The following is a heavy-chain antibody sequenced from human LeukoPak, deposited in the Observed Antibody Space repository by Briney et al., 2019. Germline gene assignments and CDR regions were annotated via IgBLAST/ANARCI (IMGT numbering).Heavy chain of an antibody. CDR2: IKTDGSEK. CDR3: ATYSSLNRREFQY. J-gene: IGHJ1*01. D-gene: IGHD3-22*01. V-gene: IGHV3-7*01. CDR1: GFTFSNYW. Sequence: GGSLRLSCVTSGFTFSNYWMGWVRQAPGKGLQWVANIKTDGSEKYYVDSVKGRFTISRDNAKNSLYLQMNSLRAEDTAVYYCATYSSLNRREFQYWGQGTLLTVSS.